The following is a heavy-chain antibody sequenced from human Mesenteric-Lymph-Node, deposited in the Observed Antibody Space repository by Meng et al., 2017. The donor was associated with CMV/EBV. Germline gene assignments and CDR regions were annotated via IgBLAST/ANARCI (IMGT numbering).Heavy chain of an antibody. Sequence: SGYQVNNHWIAWVRQMPGKGLEWMGVIYPADSDTRTSSSFQGRVTMSVDKATSTAYLQWHSLRASDTAMYYCARHGTTNVYNWFDPWGQGTLVTVSS. V-gene: IGHV5-51*01. J-gene: IGHJ5*02. D-gene: IGHD2/OR15-2a*01. CDR2: IYPADSDT. CDR1: GYQVNNHW. CDR3: ARHGTTNVYNWFDP.